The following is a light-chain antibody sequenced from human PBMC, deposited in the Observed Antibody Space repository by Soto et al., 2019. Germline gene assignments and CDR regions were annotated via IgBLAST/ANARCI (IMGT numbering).Light chain of an antibody. CDR3: SSYTSSTTDV. V-gene: IGLV2-14*03. CDR1: SSDVGGYNY. J-gene: IGLJ1*01. CDR2: DVN. Sequence: QSALTQPASVSGSPGQSITISCIGTSSDVGGYNYVSWYQQHPGKAPKLMIYDVNDRPSGVSHRFSGSKSGNTASLSISGLQAEDEADYYCSSYTSSTTDVFGTETKVTVL.